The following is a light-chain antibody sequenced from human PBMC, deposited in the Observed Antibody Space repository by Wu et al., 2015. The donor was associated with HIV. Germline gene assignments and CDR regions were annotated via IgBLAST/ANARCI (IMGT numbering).Light chain of an antibody. J-gene: IGKJ2*03. CDR1: QSISSNY. Sequence: EIVLTQSPGTLSLSPGERVTLSCRASQSISSNYLAWYQQKFGQAPRLLIYGASSRATGIPNRFSGGGSGTDFTLTISRLEPEDFAVYYCQQSGNSREYSFGQGTKLEIK. V-gene: IGKV3-20*01. CDR2: GAS. CDR3: QQSGNSREYS.